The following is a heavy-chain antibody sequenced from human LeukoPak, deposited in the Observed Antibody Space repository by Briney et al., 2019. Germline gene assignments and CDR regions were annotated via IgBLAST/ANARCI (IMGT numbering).Heavy chain of an antibody. CDR3: AKDTVSRYCSGGSCLGAMDV. J-gene: IGHJ6*02. Sequence: GGSLRLSCAASGFTFSSYSMSWVRQAPGKGLEWVAFIRYDGSNKYHADSVKGRFTISRDNSKNTLYLQMNSLRAEDTAVYYCAKDTVSRYCSGGSCLGAMDVWGQGTTVTVSS. V-gene: IGHV3-30*02. CDR1: GFTFSSYS. CDR2: IRYDGSNK. D-gene: IGHD2-15*01.